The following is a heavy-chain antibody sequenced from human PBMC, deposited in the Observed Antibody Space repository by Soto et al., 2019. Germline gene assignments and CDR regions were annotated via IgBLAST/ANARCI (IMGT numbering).Heavy chain of an antibody. CDR2: ISPDNGNT. CDR3: ARYCAGNACYSRHYYAMDV. V-gene: IGHV1-18*01. D-gene: IGHD2-21*02. Sequence: QVQLVQSAGEVKKPGASAIVSCQASGYTFRNYIIAWLRQAPGQGLEWMGWISPDNGNTNYARQFRGRVTLNTDTSTSAAYLELRTLVSDDAATYYCARYCAGNACYSRHYYAMDVWGQGTTVSVSS. CDR1: GYTFRNYI. J-gene: IGHJ6*02.